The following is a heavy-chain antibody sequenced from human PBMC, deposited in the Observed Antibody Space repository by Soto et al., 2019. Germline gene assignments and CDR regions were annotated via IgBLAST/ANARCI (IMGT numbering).Heavy chain of an antibody. J-gene: IGHJ4*02. Sequence: QVQLQESGPGLVKPSGTLSLTCAVSSGSISSSNWWCWVLQPPGKGLEWIGEIYHSGSTNYNPSLESRVTISLDKPKNQFSLKLSSVTAAVTAVYYCARFGDFWSGYLYYFDYWGQGTLVTVSS. CDR3: ARFGDFWSGYLYYFDY. D-gene: IGHD3-3*01. V-gene: IGHV4-4*02. CDR1: SGSISSSNW. CDR2: IYHSGST.